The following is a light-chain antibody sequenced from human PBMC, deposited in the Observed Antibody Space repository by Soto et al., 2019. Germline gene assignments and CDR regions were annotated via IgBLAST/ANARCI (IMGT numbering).Light chain of an antibody. CDR1: DVGSYNL. CDR2: EVT. V-gene: IGLV2-23*02. CDR3: CSYAGSNIHYV. Sequence: QSALTQPASVSGSPGQSITISCTGSDVGSYNLVSWYQQHPGKAPKLMIYEVTKRPSGVSNRFSGSKSGNTASLTISGLQAEDEADYYCCSYAGSNIHYVFGTGTKLTVL. J-gene: IGLJ1*01.